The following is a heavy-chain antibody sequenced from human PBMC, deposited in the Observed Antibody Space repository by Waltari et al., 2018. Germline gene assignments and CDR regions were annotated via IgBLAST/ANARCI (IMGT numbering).Heavy chain of an antibody. V-gene: IGHV3-74*01. Sequence: EVQLVESGGGLVQPGGSLRLSCAASGFTFSSYSMHWVSQGPGKGLVWVSRIDNGDGSGTSYADSVKGRFTISRDNAKNTLYLQMNSLRAEDTGVYYCARDHYYSKDVWGTGTTVTVSS. CDR3: ARDHYYSKDV. CDR2: IDNGDGSGT. J-gene: IGHJ6*04. CDR1: GFTFSSYS.